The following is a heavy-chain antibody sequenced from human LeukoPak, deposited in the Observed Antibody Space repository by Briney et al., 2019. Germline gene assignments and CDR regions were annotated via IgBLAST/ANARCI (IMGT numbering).Heavy chain of an antibody. CDR2: ISGGGGST. V-gene: IGHV3-23*01. CDR3: AKGGKWDVTPFDY. Sequence: GGSLRLSCAASGFTFTSYSMNWVRQAPGKGLEWVSTISGGGGSTYYADSVKGRFTISRDNSKNTLYLQVNSLRAEDTAVHYCAKGGKWDVTPFDYWGQGTLVTVSS. D-gene: IGHD1-26*01. J-gene: IGHJ4*02. CDR1: GFTFTSYS.